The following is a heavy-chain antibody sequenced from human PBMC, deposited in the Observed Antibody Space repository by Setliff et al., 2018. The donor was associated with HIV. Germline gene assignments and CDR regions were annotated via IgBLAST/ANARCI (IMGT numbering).Heavy chain of an antibody. Sequence: PSETLSLTCSVSGASITSHNWSWIRQAAGKGLEWIGRIYTRGNTNYNPSLRSRVTMSVDTSKNQFSLKVTSVTAADTAVYYCTRDLWGDDYYYNNMDVWGKGTTVTV. CDR1: GASITSHN. D-gene: IGHD2-21*02. CDR2: IYTRGNT. V-gene: IGHV4-4*07. CDR3: TRDLWGDDYYYNNMDV. J-gene: IGHJ6*03.